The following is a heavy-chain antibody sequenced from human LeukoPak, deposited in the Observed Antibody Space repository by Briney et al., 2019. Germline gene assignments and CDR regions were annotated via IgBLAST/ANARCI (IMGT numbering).Heavy chain of an antibody. CDR3: ARSEEYYDFWSGRQPLYYFDY. V-gene: IGHV1-69*13. D-gene: IGHD3-3*01. CDR2: IIPIFGTA. J-gene: IGHJ4*02. Sequence: SVKVSCKASGGTFSSYAISWVRQAPGQGLEWMGGIIPIFGTANYAQKFQGRVTITADESTSTAYMELSSLRSEDTAVYYCARSEEYYDFWSGRQPLYYFDYWGQGTLVTVSS. CDR1: GGTFSSYA.